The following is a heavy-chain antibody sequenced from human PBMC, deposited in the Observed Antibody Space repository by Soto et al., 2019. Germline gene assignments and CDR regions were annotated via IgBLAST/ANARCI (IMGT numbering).Heavy chain of an antibody. CDR2: SNPNSGVT. CDR3: ARERGGATATLVYYYFYMDV. CDR1: GDTFTGYY. Sequence: QVQLVQSGAEVKKPGASVTVSCRASGDTFTGYYMHWVRQAPGQGLEWMGWSNPNSGVTKYAQKLQGWVTMTRDTSVRTVYMQLSRLRSDVTAVYYCARERGGATATLVYYYFYMDVWGTGTTVTVSS. D-gene: IGHD5-12*01. V-gene: IGHV1-2*04. J-gene: IGHJ6*03.